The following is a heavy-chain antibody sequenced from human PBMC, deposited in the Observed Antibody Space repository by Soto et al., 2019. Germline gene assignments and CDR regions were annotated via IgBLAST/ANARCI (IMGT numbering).Heavy chain of an antibody. D-gene: IGHD3-9*01. CDR1: GGSISSSSYY. J-gene: IGHJ4*02. CDR3: ARHIRYYDILTGTHFDY. Sequence: QLQLQESGPGLVKPSETLSLTCTVSGGSISSSSYYWGWIRQPPGKGLEWIGSIYYSGSTYYNPSLKSRVTISVDTSKNQFSLKLSSVTAADTAVYYCARHIRYYDILTGTHFDYWGQGTLVTVSS. CDR2: IYYSGST. V-gene: IGHV4-39*01.